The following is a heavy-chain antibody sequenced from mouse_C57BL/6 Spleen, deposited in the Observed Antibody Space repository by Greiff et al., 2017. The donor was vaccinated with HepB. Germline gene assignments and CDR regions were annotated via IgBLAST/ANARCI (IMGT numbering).Heavy chain of an antibody. CDR2: INPNNGGT. D-gene: IGHD2-1*01. V-gene: IGHV1-18*01. CDR1: GYTFTDYN. J-gene: IGHJ4*01. Sequence: EVKLQESGPELVKPGASVKIPCKASGYTFTDYNMDWVKQSHGKSLEWIGDINPNNGGTIYNQKFKGKATLTVDKSSSTAYMELRSLTSEDTAVYYCARRSLIYYGNYDAMDYWGQGTSVTVSS. CDR3: ARRSLIYYGNYDAMDY.